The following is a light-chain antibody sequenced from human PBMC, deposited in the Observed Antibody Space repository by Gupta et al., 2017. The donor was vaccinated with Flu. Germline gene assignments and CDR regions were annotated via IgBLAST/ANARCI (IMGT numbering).Light chain of an antibody. V-gene: IGLV3-19*01. CDR3: NSRDSSGNHLWV. J-gene: IGLJ3*02. CDR1: SLRSYY. Sequence: SSELTQDPALSVALGQTVRITCQGDSLRSYYASWYQQTPGQAPVLVIYGENKRPSGIPDRFSGSRSGNTASLTITGAQAEDEADYYCNSRDSSGNHLWVFGGGTKLTVL. CDR2: GEN.